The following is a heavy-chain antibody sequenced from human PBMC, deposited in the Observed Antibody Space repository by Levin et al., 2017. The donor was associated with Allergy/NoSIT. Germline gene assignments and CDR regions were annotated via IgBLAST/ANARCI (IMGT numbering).Heavy chain of an antibody. J-gene: IGHJ4*02. CDR1: GFTFSDYY. CDR3: ARGGYSYVKPPHY. CDR2: ISSSGSTI. V-gene: IGHV3-11*01. D-gene: IGHD5-18*01. Sequence: GESLKISCAASGFTFSDYYMSWIRQAPGKGLEWVSYISSSGSTIYYADSVKGRFTISRDNAKNSLYLQMNSLRAEDTAVYYCARGGYSYVKPPHYWGQGTLVTVSS.